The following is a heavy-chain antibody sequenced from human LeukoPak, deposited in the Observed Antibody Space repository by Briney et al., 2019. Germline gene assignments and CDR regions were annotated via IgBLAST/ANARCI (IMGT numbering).Heavy chain of an antibody. J-gene: IGHJ4*02. V-gene: IGHV1-69*05. CDR2: IIPIFGTA. CDR1: GGTFSSYA. D-gene: IGHD3-10*01. Sequence: SVKVSCKASGGTFSSYAISWVRQAPGQGLEWMGRIIPIFGTANYALKFQGRVTITTDESTSTAYMELSSLRSEDTAVYYCARTVVRDARYFDYWGQGTLVTVSS. CDR3: ARTVVRDARYFDY.